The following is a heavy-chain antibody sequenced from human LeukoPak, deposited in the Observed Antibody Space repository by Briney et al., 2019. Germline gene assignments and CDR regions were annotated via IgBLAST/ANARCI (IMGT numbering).Heavy chain of an antibody. V-gene: IGHV4-59*01. J-gene: IGHJ4*02. CDR1: GGSISSYY. D-gene: IGHD1-14*01. CDR2: IYYSGST. CDR3: ARGGEVPPGALRGYYFDY. Sequence: SETLSLTCTVSGGSISSYYWSWIRQPPGKGLEWIGYIYYSGSTNYNPSLKSRVTISVDTSKNQFSLKLSSVTAADTAVYYSARGGEVPPGALRGYYFDYWGQGTLVTVSS.